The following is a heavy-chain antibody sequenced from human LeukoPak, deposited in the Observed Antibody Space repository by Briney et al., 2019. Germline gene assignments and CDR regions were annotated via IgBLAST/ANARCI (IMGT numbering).Heavy chain of an antibody. V-gene: IGHV4-4*02. CDR3: SRESGPYCPFGH. J-gene: IGHJ5*02. CDR2: VHLDGRT. D-gene: IGHD1-26*01. CDR1: GGSVSSTNW. Sequence: KSSETLSLTCGVSGGSVSSTNWWTWIRQPPGKGLEWIGEVHLDGRTNFNPSLKSRLTMSVDLSENHVSLKLTSVTAADTAVYYCSRESGPYCPFGHWGQGTLVAVTS.